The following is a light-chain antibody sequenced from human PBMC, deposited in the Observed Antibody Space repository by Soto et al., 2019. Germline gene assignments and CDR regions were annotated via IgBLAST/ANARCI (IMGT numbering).Light chain of an antibody. CDR2: GAS. V-gene: IGKV1-5*01. CDR3: QHYNSFSAT. CDR1: QSVSNW. J-gene: IGKJ3*01. Sequence: DIQMTQSPSTLSASVGDRVTITCRASQSVSNWLAWYQQRPGKAPQLLMYGASTVDSGVPSRFSGSGSGTNFTLTISSLQPDDFATYYCQHYNSFSATFGPGTKVDIK.